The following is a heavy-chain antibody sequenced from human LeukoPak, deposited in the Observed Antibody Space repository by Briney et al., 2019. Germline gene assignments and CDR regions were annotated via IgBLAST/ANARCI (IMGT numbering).Heavy chain of an antibody. CDR1: GVSISSGGYY. CDR3: ARALFGVVPRRRYYFDY. V-gene: IGHV4-31*03. J-gene: IGHJ4*02. Sequence: PSETLSLTCTVSGVSISSGGYYWSWIRQHPGKGLEWIGYIYYSGSTYYNPSLKSRVTISVDTSKNQFSLKLSSVTAADTAVYYCARALFGVVPRRRYYFDYWGQGTLVTVSS. D-gene: IGHD3-3*01. CDR2: IYYSGST.